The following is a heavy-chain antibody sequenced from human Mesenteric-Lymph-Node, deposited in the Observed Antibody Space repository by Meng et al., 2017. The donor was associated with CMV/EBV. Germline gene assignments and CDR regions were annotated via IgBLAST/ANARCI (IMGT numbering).Heavy chain of an antibody. J-gene: IGHJ6*02. CDR2: IYYSGST. CDR1: GGSVSSGSYY. CDR3: ARAAADPKYYYYYGMDV. V-gene: IGHV4-61*01. Sequence: SETLSLTCTVSGGSVSSGSYYWSWIRQPPGKGLEWIGYIYYSGSTNYNPSLKSRVTISVDTSKNQFSLKLGSVTAADTAVYYCARAAADPKYYYYYGMDVWGQGTTVTVSS. D-gene: IGHD6-13*01.